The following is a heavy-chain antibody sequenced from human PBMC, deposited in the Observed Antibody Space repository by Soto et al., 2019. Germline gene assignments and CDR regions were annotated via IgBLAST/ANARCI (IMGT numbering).Heavy chain of an antibody. D-gene: IGHD1-26*01. CDR1: GGSLRGHY. CDR2: INHSGFT. CDR3: ARAAVKLGATLFDS. V-gene: IGHV4-34*01. J-gene: IGHJ4*02. Sequence: PSETLSLTSAVSGGSLRGHYWSWIRQSPEEGLEWIGEINHSGFTNYNPTIKSRVTISRDASKNQFSLRLSSMTAADSAVYFCARAAVKLGATLFDSWGQGTLVTVSS.